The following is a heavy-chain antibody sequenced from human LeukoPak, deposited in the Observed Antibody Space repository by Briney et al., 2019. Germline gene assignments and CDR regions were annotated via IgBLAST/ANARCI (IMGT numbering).Heavy chain of an antibody. CDR2: ISAYNGNT. V-gene: IGHV1-18*01. D-gene: IGHD1-20*01. J-gene: IGHJ4*02. CDR1: GYTFTSYG. CDR3: ARAGINWNDDGADY. Sequence: APVKVSCKASGYTFTSYGISWVRQAPGQGLEWMGWISAYNGNTNYAQKLQGRVTMTTDTSTSTAYMELRSLRSDDTAVYYCARAGINWNDDGADYWGQGTLVTVSS.